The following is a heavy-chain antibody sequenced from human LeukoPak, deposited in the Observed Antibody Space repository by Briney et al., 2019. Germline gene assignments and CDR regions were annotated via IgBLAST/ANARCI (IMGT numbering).Heavy chain of an antibody. CDR3: ARGSWSDSVAFDI. CDR2: ISYGGIDK. Sequence: PGGSLRLSCAASGFNFSSYAMHWVRQAPGEGLEWVGLISYGGIDKSYADSVKGRFTISRDSSKRTLYLQMNSLRAEDTAMYYCARGSWSDSVAFDIWGLGTMVIVSS. J-gene: IGHJ3*02. D-gene: IGHD3-3*01. V-gene: IGHV3-30*04. CDR1: GFNFSSYA.